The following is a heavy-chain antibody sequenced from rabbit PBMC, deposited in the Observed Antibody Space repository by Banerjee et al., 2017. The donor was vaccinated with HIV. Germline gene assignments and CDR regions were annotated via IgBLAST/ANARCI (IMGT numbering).Heavy chain of an antibody. CDR1: GFSFSTSYY. J-gene: IGHJ4*01. CDR2: ISIGGAST. V-gene: IGHV1S40*01. Sequence: QSLEESGGDLVKPEGSLTLTCTASGFSFSTSYYMCWVRQAPGKGLEWIACISIGGASTWYASWAKGRFTISKTSSTTVTLQMTSLTAADTATYFCARSRDGGADYALKLWGPGTLVTVS. CDR3: ARSRDGGADYALKL. D-gene: IGHD2-1*01.